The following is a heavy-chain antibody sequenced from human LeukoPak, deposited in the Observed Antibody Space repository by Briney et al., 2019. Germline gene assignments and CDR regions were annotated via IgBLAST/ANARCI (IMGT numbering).Heavy chain of an antibody. CDR1: GFSISTYW. Sequence: GGSLRLSCAASGFSISTYWMHWVRQAPGKGLVWVSRIKSDGSSTSYADSVKGRFTISRDNAKNTLYLQMNSLRVEDTALYYCARDGSSWSYWFDPWGQGTLVTVSS. CDR3: ARDGSSWSYWFDP. D-gene: IGHD6-13*01. CDR2: IKSDGSST. J-gene: IGHJ5*02. V-gene: IGHV3-74*01.